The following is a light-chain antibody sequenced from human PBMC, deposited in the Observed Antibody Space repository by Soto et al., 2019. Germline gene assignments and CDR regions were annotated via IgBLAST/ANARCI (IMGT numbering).Light chain of an antibody. CDR3: QQSYSTPPIT. J-gene: IGKJ5*01. V-gene: IGKV1-39*01. CDR1: QSISRY. CDR2: AAS. Sequence: DIQMTQSPSSLSASVGDRVTITCRASQSISRYLNWYQQKPGKAPKLLIYAASSLQSGVPSRFSGSGSGTDFTLTISSLQPEAFATYYCQQSYSTPPITFGQGTRLEIK.